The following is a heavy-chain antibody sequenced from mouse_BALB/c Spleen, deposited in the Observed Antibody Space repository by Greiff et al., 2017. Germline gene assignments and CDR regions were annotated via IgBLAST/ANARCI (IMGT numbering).Heavy chain of an antibody. D-gene: IGHD2-1*01. CDR3: ARGEGNYYAMDY. CDR2: INPGSGGT. J-gene: IGHJ4*01. Sequence: QVQLQQSGAELVRPGTSVKVSCKASGYAFTNYLIEWVKQRPGQGLEWIGVINPGSGGTNYNEKFKGKATLTADKSSSTAYMQLSSLTSDDSAVYFCARGEGNYYAMDYWGQGTSVTVSS. CDR1: GYAFTNYL. V-gene: IGHV1-54*01.